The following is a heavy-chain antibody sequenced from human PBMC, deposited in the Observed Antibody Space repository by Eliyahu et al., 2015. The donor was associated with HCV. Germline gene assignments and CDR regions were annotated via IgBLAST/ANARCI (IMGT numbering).Heavy chain of an antibody. CDR2: ISGSGGST. V-gene: IGHV3-23*01. J-gene: IGHJ4*02. CDR3: AKELVFEWLRGADY. D-gene: IGHD3-3*01. CDR1: GFTFXSYA. Sequence: EVQLLESGGGLVQPGGSLRLSCXASGFTFXSYAMSWVRQAPGKGLEWVSTISGSGGSTYYADSVKGRFTISRDNSKNTLYLQMNSLRAEDTAVYYCAKELVFEWLRGADYWGQGTLVTVSS.